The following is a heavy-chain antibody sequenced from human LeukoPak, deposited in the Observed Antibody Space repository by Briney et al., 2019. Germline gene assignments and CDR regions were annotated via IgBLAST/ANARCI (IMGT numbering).Heavy chain of an antibody. CDR1: GYSFTSYW. CDR2: IYPGDSDT. V-gene: IGHV5-51*01. J-gene: IGHJ3*02. CDR3: ARRAVYGRTFDI. Sequence: GEALKISCKGSGYSFTSYWIGWVRQMSGKGLEWMGIIYPGDSDTRYSPSFKGQVTISADKSISTAYLQWSSLKASDTAMFYCARRAVYGRTFDIWGQGTMVTVSS. D-gene: IGHD5/OR15-5a*01.